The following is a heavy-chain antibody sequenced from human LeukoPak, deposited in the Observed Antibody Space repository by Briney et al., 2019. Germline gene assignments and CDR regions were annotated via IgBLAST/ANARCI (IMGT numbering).Heavy chain of an antibody. V-gene: IGHV3-21*01. J-gene: IGHJ4*02. CDR3: ARDFYGDYPSRYFDY. Sequence: KPGGSLRLSCAASGFTSSSYSMNWVRQAPGKGLEWVSSISSSSSYIYYADSVKGRFTISRDNAKNSLYLQMNSLRAEDTAVYYCARDFYGDYPSRYFDYWGQGTLVTVSS. D-gene: IGHD4-17*01. CDR2: ISSSSSYI. CDR1: GFTSSSYS.